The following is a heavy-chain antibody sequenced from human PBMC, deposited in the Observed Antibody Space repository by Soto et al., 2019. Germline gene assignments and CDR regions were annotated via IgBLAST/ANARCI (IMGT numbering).Heavy chain of an antibody. V-gene: IGHV4-39*01. Sequence: PSETLSLTCTVTGDSISSRSYYWGWIRQPPGKGLEWIGSIYYSGSTYNNPSLRSRVSMSIDTSKDQFSLKLKSVTAADTALYFCARQRTSVLTQAHLDVWGPGSLVTVSS. CDR1: GDSISSRSYY. J-gene: IGHJ1*01. CDR2: IYYSGST. D-gene: IGHD2-21*02. CDR3: ARQRTSVLTQAHLDV.